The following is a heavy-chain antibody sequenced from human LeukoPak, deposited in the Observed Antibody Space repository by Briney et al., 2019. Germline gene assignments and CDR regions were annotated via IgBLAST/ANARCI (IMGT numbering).Heavy chain of an antibody. CDR2: IYYSGST. CDR3: ASGRVGATGY. V-gene: IGHV4-39*01. Sequence: SETLSLTCTVSGGSISSSSYYWGWIRQPPGKGLEWIGNIYYSGSTYYNPSLKSRVTISVDTSKNQFSLKLSSVTAADTAVYYCASGRVGATGYWGQGTLVTVSS. D-gene: IGHD1-26*01. J-gene: IGHJ4*02. CDR1: GGSISSSSYY.